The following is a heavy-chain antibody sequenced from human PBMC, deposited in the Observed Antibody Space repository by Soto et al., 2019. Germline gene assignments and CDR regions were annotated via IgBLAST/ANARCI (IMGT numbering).Heavy chain of an antibody. J-gene: IGHJ4*02. CDR3: ARDFNYYDSSGYSGPDYYFDY. CDR2: IWYDGSNK. Sequence: GGSLRLSCAASGFTFSSYGMHWVRQAPGKGLEWVAVIWYDGSNKYYADSVKGRFTISRDNSKNTLYLQMNSLRAEDTAVYYCARDFNYYDSSGYSGPDYYFDYWGQGTLVTVSS. D-gene: IGHD3-22*01. V-gene: IGHV3-33*01. CDR1: GFTFSSYG.